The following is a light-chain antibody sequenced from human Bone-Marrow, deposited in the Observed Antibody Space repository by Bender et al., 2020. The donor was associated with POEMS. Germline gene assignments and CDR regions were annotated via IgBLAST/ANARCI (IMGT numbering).Light chain of an antibody. CDR3: SSFTAPDTVL. J-gene: IGLJ2*01. CDR2: DVI. CDR1: SGDIGAYNY. V-gene: IGLV2-14*03. Sequence: QSALTQPASVSGSPGQSITISCTGTSGDIGAYNYVSWYQQRPRKAPQLIIYDVISRPSGITARFSGTLSGSAASPSISGRQAKDEADFFGSSFTAPDTVLFGGGTRRTVL.